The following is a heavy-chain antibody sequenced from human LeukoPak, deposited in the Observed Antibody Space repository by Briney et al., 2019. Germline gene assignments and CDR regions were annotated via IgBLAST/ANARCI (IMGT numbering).Heavy chain of an antibody. Sequence: GGSLRLSCVASGFTFSNYWMHWVRQSPGKGLVWVSRINTDGRSTSYADSVKGRFTISRDNATDTLYLQMNSLRAEDTAVYYCARPGVQSSSTWFDPWGQGTLVTVSS. CDR1: GFTFSNYW. J-gene: IGHJ5*02. D-gene: IGHD6-13*01. V-gene: IGHV3-74*01. CDR2: INTDGRST. CDR3: ARPGVQSSSTWFDP.